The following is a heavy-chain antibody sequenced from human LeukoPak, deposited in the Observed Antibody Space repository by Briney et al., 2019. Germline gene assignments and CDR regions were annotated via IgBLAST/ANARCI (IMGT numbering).Heavy chain of an antibody. J-gene: IGHJ4*02. V-gene: IGHV1-24*01. D-gene: IGHD4-17*01. CDR2: FDPEDGET. CDR3: ATDRAHYGDYNY. CDR1: GYTLTELS. Sequence: ASVKVSCKVSGYTLTELSMHWVRQAPGKGLEWMGGFDPEDGETIYAQKFQGRVTMTEDTSTDTAYMELSSLRSEDTAVYYCATDRAHYGDYNYWGRGTLVTVSS.